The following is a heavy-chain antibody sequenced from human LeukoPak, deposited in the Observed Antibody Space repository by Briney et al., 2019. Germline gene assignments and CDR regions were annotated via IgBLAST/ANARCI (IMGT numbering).Heavy chain of an antibody. Sequence: GGSLRLSCAASGFTFSSFTMNWARQVPGKGLEWISYISLGNSTMFYADSVKGRFTISRDNAKNSLYLQMNSLRDDDTAVYYCARAPDDYDFWSGPFDYWGRGTLVTVSS. CDR1: GFTFSSFT. CDR3: ARAPDDYDFWSGPFDY. V-gene: IGHV3-48*02. J-gene: IGHJ4*02. CDR2: ISLGNSTM. D-gene: IGHD3-3*01.